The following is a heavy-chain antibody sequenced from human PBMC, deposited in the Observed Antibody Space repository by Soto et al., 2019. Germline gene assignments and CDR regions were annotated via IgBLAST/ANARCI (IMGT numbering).Heavy chain of an antibody. Sequence: EVQLLESGGGLVQPGGSLRLSCAVSGFSFSNSAMTWVRQAPGKGLEWVSGISGSGDITYNIDSVKGRFAISRDTSKNVVYLQMRRLRAEDTAVYYCAKVPQWVLRYHDWFFDYWGQGTLVTVSS. D-gene: IGHD3-9*01. CDR2: ISGSGDIT. J-gene: IGHJ4*02. CDR3: AKVPQWVLRYHDWFFDY. V-gene: IGHV3-23*01. CDR1: GFSFSNSA.